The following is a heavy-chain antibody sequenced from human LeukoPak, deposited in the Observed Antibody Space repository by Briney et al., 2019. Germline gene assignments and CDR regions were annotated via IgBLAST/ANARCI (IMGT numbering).Heavy chain of an antibody. Sequence: GRSLRLSCAASGFTFSSYAMHWVRQAPGKGLEWVAVISYDGSNKYYADSVKGRFTISRDNSKNTLYLQMNSLRAEDTAVYYCARDYYDSSGYYHPTHYYYGMDVWGQGTTVTVSS. CDR3: ARDYYDSSGYYHPTHYYYGMDV. CDR1: GFTFSSYA. CDR2: ISYDGSNK. V-gene: IGHV3-30*04. D-gene: IGHD3-22*01. J-gene: IGHJ6*02.